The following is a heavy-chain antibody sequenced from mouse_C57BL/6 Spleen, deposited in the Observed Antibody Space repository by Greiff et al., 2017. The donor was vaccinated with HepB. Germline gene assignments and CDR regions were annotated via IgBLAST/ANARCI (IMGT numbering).Heavy chain of an antibody. Sequence: EVKLEESGGGLVKPGGSLKLSCAASGFTFSDYGMHWVRQAPEKGLEWVAYISSGSSTIYYADTVKGRFTISRDNAKNTLFLQMTSLRSEDTAMYYCARRSNYGYFDVWGTGTTVTVSS. J-gene: IGHJ1*03. D-gene: IGHD2-5*01. V-gene: IGHV5-17*01. CDR3: ARRSNYGYFDV. CDR1: GFTFSDYG. CDR2: ISSGSSTI.